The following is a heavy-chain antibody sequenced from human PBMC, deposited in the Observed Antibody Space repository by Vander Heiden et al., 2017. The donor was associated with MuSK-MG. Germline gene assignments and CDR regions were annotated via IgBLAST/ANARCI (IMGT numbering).Heavy chain of an antibody. CDR1: GYTFTSYG. CDR2: MNPNSGNT. CDR3: ARPLGTTNAFDI. J-gene: IGHJ3*02. Sequence: QVQLVQSGAEVKKPGASVKVSCKASGYTFTSYGINWVRQATGQGLEWMGGMNPNSGNTGYAQKFQGRVTMTRNTSITTAYMELSSLRSEDTAVYYCARPLGTTNAFDIWGQGTMVTVSS. V-gene: IGHV1-8*01. D-gene: IGHD1-1*01.